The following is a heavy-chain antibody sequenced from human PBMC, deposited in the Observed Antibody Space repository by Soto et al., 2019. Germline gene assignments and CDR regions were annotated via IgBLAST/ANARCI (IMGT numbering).Heavy chain of an antibody. J-gene: IGHJ4*02. CDR3: ARGLWFGNLGYFDY. Sequence: GGSLRLSCAASGFTFSAYYMNWIRQAPGKGLEWVSYIGLSADAIYYADSVKGRFAISRDNAENSLYLQMNSLRAEDTAVYYCARGLWFGNLGYFDYWGQGALVTVSS. V-gene: IGHV3-11*01. D-gene: IGHD3-10*01. CDR2: IGLSADAI. CDR1: GFTFSAYY.